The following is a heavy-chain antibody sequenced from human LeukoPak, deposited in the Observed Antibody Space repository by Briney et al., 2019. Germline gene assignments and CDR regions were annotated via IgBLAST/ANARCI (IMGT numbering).Heavy chain of an antibody. V-gene: IGHV4-39*01. CDR2: IYYSGST. Sequence: PSESLSLTCTVSGVSISSSSYYWGWIRQPPGKGLEWIGSIYYSGSTYYNPSLKSRVTISVDTSKNQFSLKLSSVTAADTAVYYCARAGGYCSSTSCDGAFDIWGQGTMVTVSS. D-gene: IGHD2-2*01. J-gene: IGHJ3*02. CDR1: GVSISSSSYY. CDR3: ARAGGYCSSTSCDGAFDI.